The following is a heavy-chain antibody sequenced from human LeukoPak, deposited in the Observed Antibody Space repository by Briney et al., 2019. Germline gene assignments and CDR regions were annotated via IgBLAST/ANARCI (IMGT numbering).Heavy chain of an antibody. D-gene: IGHD2-2*03. J-gene: IGHJ4*02. V-gene: IGHV3-23*01. Sequence: GGSLRLSCAASGFIFSTSAMSWVRQAPGKGREWVSGINGSGGSTRYADSVKGRYSISRDNSKNTLYLQIKSLTAEDTALYFCAKSGYGAVERHYFDYWGQGTQVTVSS. CDR1: GFIFSTSA. CDR2: INGSGGST. CDR3: AKSGYGAVERHYFDY.